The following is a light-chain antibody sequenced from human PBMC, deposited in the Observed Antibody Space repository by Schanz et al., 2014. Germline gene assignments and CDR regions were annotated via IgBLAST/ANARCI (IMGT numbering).Light chain of an antibody. V-gene: IGLV2-14*03. CDR2: DVS. Sequence: QSALTQPASVSGSPGQSITISCTGTSSDVGRYNFVSWYQQHPDKAPKLMIYDVSNRPSGVSNRFSGSKSANTASLTISGLQAEDEADYYCCSYAGSSTWVFGGGTKLTVL. J-gene: IGLJ3*02. CDR1: SSDVGRYNF. CDR3: CSYAGSSTWV.